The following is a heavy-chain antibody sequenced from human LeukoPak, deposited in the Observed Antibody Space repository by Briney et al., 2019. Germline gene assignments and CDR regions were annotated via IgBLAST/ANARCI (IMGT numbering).Heavy chain of an antibody. J-gene: IGHJ4*02. CDR2: IRYDGRDK. D-gene: IGHD2-15*01. CDR3: AKAFVYCSGGSCYDPIDY. CDR1: GFTFSSYG. V-gene: IGHV3-30*02. Sequence: PGGSLRLSCAASGFTFSSYGMHWVRQAPGKGLEWVAFIRYDGRDKYYADSVKGRFTISRDNSKNTLYLQMNSLRAEDTAVYYCAKAFVYCSGGSCYDPIDYWGQGTLVTVSS.